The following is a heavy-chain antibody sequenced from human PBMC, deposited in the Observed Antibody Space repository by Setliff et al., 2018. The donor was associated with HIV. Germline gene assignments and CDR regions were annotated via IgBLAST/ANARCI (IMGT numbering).Heavy chain of an antibody. Sequence: PSETLSLTCTVSGGSISSTSYYWAWVRQPPGKGLEWIGSLYSGGSTYYTPSLSSRITMSVRTAKNQFSLNLRSMTAADTAVYFCARVALTITRSTRRAFDIWGQGTMVTVSS. CDR2: LYSGGST. J-gene: IGHJ3*02. CDR3: ARVALTITRSTRRAFDI. V-gene: IGHV4-39*07. CDR1: GGSISSTSYY. D-gene: IGHD2-2*01.